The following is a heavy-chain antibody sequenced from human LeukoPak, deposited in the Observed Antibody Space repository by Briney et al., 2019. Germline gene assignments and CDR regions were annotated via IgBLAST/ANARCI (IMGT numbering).Heavy chain of an antibody. CDR1: GYTFTNYY. CDR2: INPSGGST. CDR3: ARDISSDYDFWSGTYDY. D-gene: IGHD3-3*01. Sequence: ASVKVSCKTSGYTFTNYYIYWVRQAPGQGLEWMGMINPSGGSTSYAQKIQGRVTMTRDTSTSTVYMELSSLRSEDTAVYYCARDISSDYDFWSGTYDYWGQGTLVTVSS. V-gene: IGHV1-46*01. J-gene: IGHJ4*02.